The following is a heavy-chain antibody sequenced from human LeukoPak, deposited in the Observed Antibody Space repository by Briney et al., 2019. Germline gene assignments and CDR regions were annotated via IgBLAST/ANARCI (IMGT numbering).Heavy chain of an antibody. D-gene: IGHD3-3*02. CDR1: GGTFSSYT. J-gene: IGHJ4*02. Sequence: ASVKVSCKASGGTFSSYTISWVRQAPGQGLEWMGGIIPIIGTAKYAQKFQDRVTITADDSTTTSYMELSRLISEDTAVYYCATDVAGAFGTKVLDSWGQGTLVTVSS. CDR3: ATDVAGAFGTKVLDS. V-gene: IGHV1-69*13. CDR2: IIPIIGTA.